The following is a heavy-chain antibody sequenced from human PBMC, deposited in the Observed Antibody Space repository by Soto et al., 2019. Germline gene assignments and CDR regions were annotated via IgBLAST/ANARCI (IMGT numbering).Heavy chain of an antibody. V-gene: IGHV3-30*18. J-gene: IGHJ4*02. D-gene: IGHD3-10*01. CDR3: GKPRGGGFGERYYFDH. Sequence: GGSLRLSCAASGFTFSSYGMHWVRQAPGKGLEWVAVISYDGSNKYYADSVKGRFTISRDNSENTLYLQMSSLGSEDTAVYYCGKPRGGGFGERYYFDHWGQGPAVTVSS. CDR1: GFTFSSYG. CDR2: ISYDGSNK.